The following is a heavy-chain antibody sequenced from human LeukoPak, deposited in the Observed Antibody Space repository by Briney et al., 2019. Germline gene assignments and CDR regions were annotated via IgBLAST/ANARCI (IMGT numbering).Heavy chain of an antibody. CDR3: ARDRRELPPYFDY. Sequence: GGTLRLSCAASGFTFSSYGMSWVRQAPGKGLEWFSAISGSGGSTYYADSVKGRFTISRDNAKNSLYLQMNSLRAEDTAVYYCARDRRELPPYFDYWGRGTLVTVSS. V-gene: IGHV3-23*01. CDR2: ISGSGGST. J-gene: IGHJ4*02. D-gene: IGHD1-26*01. CDR1: GFTFSSYG.